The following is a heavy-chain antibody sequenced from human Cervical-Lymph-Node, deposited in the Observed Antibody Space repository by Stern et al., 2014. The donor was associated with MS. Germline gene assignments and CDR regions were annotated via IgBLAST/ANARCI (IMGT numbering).Heavy chain of an antibody. Sequence: EVQLVESGGGVVRPGGSLRLSCAASGFIFDDYGMSWVRPVPGKGPEWVSCINYNGGSTDYAASVKGRFTISRDNAKKSLYLRMNSLRVEDTAVYHCARAFCTGGVCYSFPFYGMDVWGQGTTVTVSS. CDR3: ARAFCTGGVCYSFPFYGMDV. V-gene: IGHV3-20*01. CDR1: GFIFDDYG. D-gene: IGHD2-8*02. CDR2: INYNGGST. J-gene: IGHJ6*02.